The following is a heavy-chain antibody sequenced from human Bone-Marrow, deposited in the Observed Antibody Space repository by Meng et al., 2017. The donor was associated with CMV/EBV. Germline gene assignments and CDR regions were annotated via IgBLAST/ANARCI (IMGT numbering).Heavy chain of an antibody. D-gene: IGHD3-3*01. J-gene: IGHJ4*02. CDR1: GFTFSSYS. V-gene: IGHV3-48*04. CDR3: ARGPIFGVVIVRAVKNDY. CDR2: ISSSSSTI. Sequence: GGSLRLSCAASGFTFSSYSMNWVRQAPGKGLEWVSYISSSSSTIYYADSVKGRFTISRDNAKNSLYLQMNSLRAEDTAVYYCARGPIFGVVIVRAVKNDYWGQGTLVTGSS.